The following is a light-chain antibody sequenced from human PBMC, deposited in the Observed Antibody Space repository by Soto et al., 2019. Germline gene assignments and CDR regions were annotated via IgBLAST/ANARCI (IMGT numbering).Light chain of an antibody. CDR1: SSDVGGYNY. J-gene: IGLJ1*01. CDR3: CSYAGSYV. Sequence: QSVLTQPASVSGSPGQSITISCTGTSSDVGGYNYVSWYQQHPGKAPKFMIYDVSNRPSGVPDRFSGSKSGNTASLTISGLQAEDEADYYCCSYAGSYVFGTGTKVTVL. V-gene: IGLV2-11*01. CDR2: DVS.